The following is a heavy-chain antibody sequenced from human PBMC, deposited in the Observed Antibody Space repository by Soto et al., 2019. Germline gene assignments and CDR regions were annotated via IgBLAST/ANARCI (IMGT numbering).Heavy chain of an antibody. V-gene: IGHV3-23*01. J-gene: IGHJ5*02. Sequence: EVQLLESGGGLVQPGGSLRLSCAASGFTFSSYAMSWVRQAPGKGLEWVSAISGSGGSTYYADSVKGRFTISRDNSKNPLYLQMNSLRAEGTAGNYCAKGGYDSSGYYYVRPWFDPWGQGTLVTVSS. D-gene: IGHD3-22*01. CDR3: AKGGYDSSGYYYVRPWFDP. CDR1: GFTFSSYA. CDR2: ISGSGGST.